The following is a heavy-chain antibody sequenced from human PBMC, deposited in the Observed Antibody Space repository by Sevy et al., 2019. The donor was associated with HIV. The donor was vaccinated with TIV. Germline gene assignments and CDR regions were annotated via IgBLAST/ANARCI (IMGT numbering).Heavy chain of an antibody. D-gene: IGHD3-22*01. CDR2: ISQTYDGSKK. CDR3: ARDNSGYFFFDY. J-gene: IGHJ4*02. Sequence: GGSLRLSCAASGFTFGSYTLHWVRQAPGKGLEWVAPISQTYDGSKKYYIDSVQGRFTISRDNSKNTLYLQMDSLRPEDTAVYYCARDNSGYFFFDYWGQGTLVTVSS. V-gene: IGHV3-30-3*01. CDR1: GFTFGSYT.